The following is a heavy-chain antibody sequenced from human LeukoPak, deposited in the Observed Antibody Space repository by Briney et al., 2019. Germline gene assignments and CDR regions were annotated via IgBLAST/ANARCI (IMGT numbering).Heavy chain of an antibody. V-gene: IGHV4-59*01. CDR1: GGSISSYY. Sequence: SETLSLTCTVSGGSISSYYWSWIRQPPGKGLEWIGYIYYSGSTNYNPSLKSRLTISVDTSKNQFSLKLTSVTAADTAVYYRARQNIVATEYFDHWGQGTLVTVSS. CDR2: IYYSGST. CDR3: ARQNIVATEYFDH. J-gene: IGHJ4*02. D-gene: IGHD5-12*01.